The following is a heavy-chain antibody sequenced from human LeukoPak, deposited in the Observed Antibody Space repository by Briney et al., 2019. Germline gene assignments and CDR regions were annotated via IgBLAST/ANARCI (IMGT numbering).Heavy chain of an antibody. D-gene: IGHD3-22*01. J-gene: IGHJ4*02. CDR3: ATHSSGYYYVLGY. CDR2: IYPLGSDT. CDR1: GYSFTSYW. Sequence: GASLKICCEGAGYSFTSYWSGWGRQMPGKGLWWMGIIYPLGSDTRYSPSFQGQVTISADKSISTAYLQWSSLKASDTAMYYCATHSSGYYYVLGYWGQGTLVTGSS. V-gene: IGHV5-51*01.